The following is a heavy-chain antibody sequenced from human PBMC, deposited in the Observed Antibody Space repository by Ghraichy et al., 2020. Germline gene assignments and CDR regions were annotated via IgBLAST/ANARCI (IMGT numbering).Heavy chain of an antibody. CDR1: GGSISSLY. J-gene: IGHJ4*02. CDR2: IYYSGST. CDR3: ARGRMSSTRTSLEY. V-gene: IGHV4-59*11. D-gene: IGHD6-13*01. Sequence: SENLSLTCTVSGGSISSLYWSWIRQPPGKGLEWIGYIYYSGSTSYNPSLKSRVAISIDTSKNQFSLNLSSVTAADTAVYYCARGRMSSTRTSLEYWGQGTLVTVSS.